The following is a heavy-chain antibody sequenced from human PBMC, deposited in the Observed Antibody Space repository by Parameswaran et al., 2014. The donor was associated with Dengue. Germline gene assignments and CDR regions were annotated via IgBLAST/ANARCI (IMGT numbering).Heavy chain of an antibody. CDR3: AKDPLGVGATGGFDY. J-gene: IGHJ4*02. CDR2: ISGSGGST. Sequence: VRQAPGKGLEWVSAISGSGGSTYYADSVKGRFTISRDNSKNTLYLQMNSLRAEDTAVYYCAKDPLGVGATGGFDYWGQGTLVTVSS. D-gene: IGHD1-26*01. V-gene: IGHV3-23*01.